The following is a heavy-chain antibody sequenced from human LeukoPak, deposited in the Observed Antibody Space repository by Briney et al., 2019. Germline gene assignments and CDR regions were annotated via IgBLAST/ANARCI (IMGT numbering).Heavy chain of an antibody. CDR1: GGSISSHY. CDR2: IYYSGST. J-gene: IGHJ3*02. D-gene: IGHD6-25*01. V-gene: IGHV4-59*11. Sequence: PSETLSLTCTVSGGSISSHYWSWIRQPPGKGLEWIGYIYYSGSTNYNPSLKSRVTISADTSKNQFSLKLNSVTAADTAVYYCARDSGAFDIWGQGTMVTVSS. CDR3: ARDSGAFDI.